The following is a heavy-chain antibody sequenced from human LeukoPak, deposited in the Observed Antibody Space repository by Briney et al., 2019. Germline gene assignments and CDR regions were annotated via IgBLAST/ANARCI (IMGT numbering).Heavy chain of an antibody. CDR2: TYYRSTWYN. CDR3: ARRLTQYDCFDP. CDR1: GDSVSSNSVT. J-gene: IGHJ5*02. Sequence: SQTLSLTCAISGDSVSSNSVTWNWIRQSPSRGLEWLGRTYYRSTWYNDYAVSVRGRITANPDTSKNQFSLHLNSVTPEDTAVYYCARRLTQYDCFDPWGQGILVTVSS. D-gene: IGHD2-2*01. V-gene: IGHV6-1*01.